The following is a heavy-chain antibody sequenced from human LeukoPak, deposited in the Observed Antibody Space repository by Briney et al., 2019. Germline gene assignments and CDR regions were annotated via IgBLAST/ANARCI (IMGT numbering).Heavy chain of an antibody. D-gene: IGHD3-22*01. CDR2: IKQDGSEK. CDR1: GFTFSSYW. J-gene: IGHJ3*02. CDR3: ARDYYYLHDIDDAFDI. Sequence: PGGSLRLSCAASGFTFSSYWMSWVRQAPGKGLEWVANIKQDGSEKYYVDSVKGRFTISRDNAKNSLYLQMNSLRAEDTAVYYCARDYYYLHDIDDAFDIWGQGTMVTVSS. V-gene: IGHV3-7*01.